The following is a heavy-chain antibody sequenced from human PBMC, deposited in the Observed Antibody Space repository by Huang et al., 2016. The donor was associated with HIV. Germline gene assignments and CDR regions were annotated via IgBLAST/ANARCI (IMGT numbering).Heavy chain of an antibody. D-gene: IGHD6-6*01. CDR2: SVPDDSET. V-gene: IGHV5-51*01. Sequence: VQLVQSGAEVKKPGESLKISCKGSGYSFSSYWIAWVRQMPGKGLEWVGISVPDDSETTYSPSFEGQVTISADKSIGTAYLQWSSLKASDTAMYYCARRFSSSSGYFDYWGQGSLVTVSS. CDR3: ARRFSSSSGYFDY. CDR1: GYSFSSYW. J-gene: IGHJ4*02.